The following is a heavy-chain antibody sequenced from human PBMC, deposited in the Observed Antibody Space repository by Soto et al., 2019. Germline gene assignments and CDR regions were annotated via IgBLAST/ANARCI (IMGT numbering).Heavy chain of an antibody. Sequence: QVQLVQSGGNVVQPGRSLRLSCAASGFTFSNYGMHWVRQAPGKGLEWLAFISHDGSNTYYADSVKGRFPISRDNSKNTLYLPMNSLRAEDTAVFYCAKEPKIQLWLHYFDYWGQGTLVTVSS. CDR2: ISHDGSNT. V-gene: IGHV3-30*18. CDR1: GFTFSNYG. CDR3: AKEPKIQLWLHYFDY. J-gene: IGHJ4*02. D-gene: IGHD5-18*01.